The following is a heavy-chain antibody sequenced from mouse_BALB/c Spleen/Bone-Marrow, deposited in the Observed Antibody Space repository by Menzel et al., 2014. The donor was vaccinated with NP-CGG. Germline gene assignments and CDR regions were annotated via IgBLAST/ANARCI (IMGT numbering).Heavy chain of an antibody. CDR1: GFDFSRYW. Sequence: EVKLVESGGGLVQPGGSLKLSCAASGFDFSRYWMSWVRQALGKGLQWIGEINPESNTINYTPSLKDKFIISRDNAKNTLYLQMSKVRSEDTALYCCARLGYYGWFAYWGQGTLVTVSA. CDR3: ARLGYYGWFAY. D-gene: IGHD2-3*01. J-gene: IGHJ3*01. V-gene: IGHV4-1*02. CDR2: INPESNTI.